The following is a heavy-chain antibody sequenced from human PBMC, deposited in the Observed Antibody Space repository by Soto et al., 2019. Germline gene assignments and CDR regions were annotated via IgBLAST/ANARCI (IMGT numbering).Heavy chain of an antibody. CDR2: IWYDGSNK. CDR3: ARDDNDEYGADRGGFGC. D-gene: IGHD2-8*01. Sequence: QVHLVESGGGVVQPGTSLRLSCAASGFSFSIFGMHWVRQAPGKGLEWVAGIWYDGSNKYYADSVKGRFSISRDNSKNTLYLQMNSLRAEDTAGYYCARDDNDEYGADRGGFGCWGQGTLVTVSS. J-gene: IGHJ4*02. CDR1: GFSFSIFG. V-gene: IGHV3-33*01.